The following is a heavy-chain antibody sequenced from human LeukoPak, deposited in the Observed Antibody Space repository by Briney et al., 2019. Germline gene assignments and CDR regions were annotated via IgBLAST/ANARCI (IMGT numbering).Heavy chain of an antibody. CDR1: VFIFDDYA. Sequence: GGSLRLSCAASVFIFDDYAMHWVRQAPGKGPEWVSGISWNGGAVGYADSVKGRCTVSSANAGNSMYLQLNRLRPEDTAYYYCAKGLVRPVGATHFDFWGQGTLVTVSS. CDR2: ISWNGGAV. J-gene: IGHJ4*02. CDR3: AKGLVRPVGATHFDF. D-gene: IGHD1-26*01. V-gene: IGHV3-9*01.